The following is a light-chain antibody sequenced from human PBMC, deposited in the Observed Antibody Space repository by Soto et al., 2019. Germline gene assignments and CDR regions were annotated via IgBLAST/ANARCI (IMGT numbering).Light chain of an antibody. CDR1: SSDVGSYNL. CDR3: CSYAGSRPYV. J-gene: IGLJ1*01. V-gene: IGLV2-23*01. Sequence: QSVLTQPASVSGSPGQSITISCTGTSSDVGSYNLVSWYQQHPGKAPKLMIYEGSTRPSGVSKRFSGSKSGNTASLTISGLQAEHDADYYCCSYAGSRPYVFGNGTKLTVL. CDR2: EGS.